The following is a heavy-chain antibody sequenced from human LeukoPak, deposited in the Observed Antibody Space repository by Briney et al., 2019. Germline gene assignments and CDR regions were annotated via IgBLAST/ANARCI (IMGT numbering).Heavy chain of an antibody. Sequence: GESLKISCKASGYRFTEFWIAWVRRTPGKGLEWMGIIYPGDSDVRYSPSFQGQVTISADKSTKSAHLQWNNLKASDTGIYYCARHRDSSTHYYFDYWGQGTLVTVSS. CDR3: ARHRDSSTHYYFDY. J-gene: IGHJ4*02. CDR1: GYRFTEFW. V-gene: IGHV5-51*01. CDR2: IYPGDSDV. D-gene: IGHD6-13*01.